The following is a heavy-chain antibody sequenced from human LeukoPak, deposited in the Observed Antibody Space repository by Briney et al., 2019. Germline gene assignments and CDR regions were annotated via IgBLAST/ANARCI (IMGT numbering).Heavy chain of an antibody. CDR1: GFTFSSYS. CDR3: ARGYCSGGNCYPLFDP. J-gene: IGHJ5*02. V-gene: IGHV3-48*01. D-gene: IGHD2-15*01. CDR2: ISPSGSAT. Sequence: GGSLRLSCAASGFTFSSYSMNWVRQAPGKGLEWVSYISPSGSATFYADSVKGRFTISRDNGKNSLYLQMNSLRAEDTAVYYCARGYCSGGNCYPLFDPWGQGTLVTVSS.